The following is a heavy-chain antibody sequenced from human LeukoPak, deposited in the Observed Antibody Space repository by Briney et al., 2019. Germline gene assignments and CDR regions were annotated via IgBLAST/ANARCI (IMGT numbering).Heavy chain of an antibody. Sequence: ASVKVSCKASGYTFTGYYVHWVRQAPGQGLEWMGWINPNSGGTNYAQKFQGRVTMTRDTSISTAYMELSRLRSDDTAVYYCARGGINYDFWSGPTEGYFQHWGQGTLVTVSS. J-gene: IGHJ1*01. V-gene: IGHV1-2*02. D-gene: IGHD3-3*01. CDR2: INPNSGGT. CDR3: ARGGINYDFWSGPTEGYFQH. CDR1: GYTFTGYY.